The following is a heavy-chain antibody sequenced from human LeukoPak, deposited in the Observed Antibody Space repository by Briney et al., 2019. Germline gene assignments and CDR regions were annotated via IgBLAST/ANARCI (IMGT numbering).Heavy chain of an antibody. D-gene: IGHD3-22*01. V-gene: IGHV3-23*01. CDR1: GFTFSSYS. Sequence: GSLRLSCAASGFTFSSYSMNWVRQAPGKGLEWVSTISGSRGDTYYADSVKGRFTISRDNSKNTLYLQMNSLRAEDTAVYYCARQYYYDSSGYYVRPFDYWGQGTLVTVSS. CDR2: ISGSRGDT. J-gene: IGHJ4*02. CDR3: ARQYYYDSSGYYVRPFDY.